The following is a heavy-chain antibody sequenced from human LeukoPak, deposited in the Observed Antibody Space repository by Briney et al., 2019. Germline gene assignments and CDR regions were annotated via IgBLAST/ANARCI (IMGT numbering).Heavy chain of an antibody. CDR3: GRKQQWMDSNYGMDV. CDR1: GFTFSSYG. V-gene: IGHV3-30*03. CDR2: ISYDGSNK. J-gene: IGHJ6*01. D-gene: IGHD6-19*01. Sequence: GGSLRLSCAASGFTFSSYGMLWVRQAPGKGLEWVAVISYDGSNKYYVDSVKGRFTISRDNSKNTLYLQMNSLIAEDTAVYYCGRKQQWMDSNYGMDVRRQ.